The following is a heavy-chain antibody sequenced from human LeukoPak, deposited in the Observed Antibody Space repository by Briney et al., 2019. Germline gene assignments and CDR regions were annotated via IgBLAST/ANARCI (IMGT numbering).Heavy chain of an antibody. V-gene: IGHV7-4-1*02. CDR3: ARDKYYYDSSGYREGNWFDP. Sequence: ASVKVSCKASGYTFTSYAMNWVRQAPGHGLEWMGWINTNTGNPTYAQGFTGRFVFSLDTSVSTAYLQISSLKAEDTAVYYCARDKYYYDSSGYREGNWFDPWGQGTLVTVSS. J-gene: IGHJ5*02. D-gene: IGHD3-22*01. CDR1: GYTFTSYA. CDR2: INTNTGNP.